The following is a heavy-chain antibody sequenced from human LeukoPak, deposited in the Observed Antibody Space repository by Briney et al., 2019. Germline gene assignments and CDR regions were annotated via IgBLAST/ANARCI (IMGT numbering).Heavy chain of an antibody. CDR2: IIPIFGTA. Sequence: ASVKLSCNASGATFTSYAISWVRQAPGQGLEWMGGIIPIFGTANYAQKFQGRVTITADKSTSTAYMELSSLRSEDTAVYYCARLVVDTAMVDYWGQGTLVTVPS. D-gene: IGHD5-18*01. CDR1: GATFTSYA. J-gene: IGHJ4*02. CDR3: ARLVVDTAMVDY. V-gene: IGHV1-69*06.